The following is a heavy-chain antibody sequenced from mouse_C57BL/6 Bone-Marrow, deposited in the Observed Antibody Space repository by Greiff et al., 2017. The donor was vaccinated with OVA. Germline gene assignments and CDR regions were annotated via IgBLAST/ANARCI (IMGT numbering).Heavy chain of an antibody. CDR2: IYPGSGNT. V-gene: IGHV1-76*01. D-gene: IGHD2-4*01. J-gene: IGHJ2*01. CDR3: YLYYEYDAYYFDY. Sequence: VQLQQSGAELVRPGASVKLSCKASGYTFTDYYINWVKQRPGQGLEWIARIYPGSGNTYYNEKFKGKATLTAEKSSSTAYMELRSLTSVDSAVYFGYLYYEYDAYYFDYWGQGTTLTVSS. CDR1: GYTFTDYY.